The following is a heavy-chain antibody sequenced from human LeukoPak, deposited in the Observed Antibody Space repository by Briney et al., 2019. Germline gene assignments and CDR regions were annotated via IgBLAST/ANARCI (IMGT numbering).Heavy chain of an antibody. CDR2: IIPIFGTA. CDR3: ARAYYDILTGYYKAFDY. Sequence: ASVKVSFKASGGTFSSYAISWVRQAPGQGLEWMGGIIPIFGTANYAQKFQGRVTITADESTSTAYMELSSLRSEDTAVYYCARAYYDILTGYYKAFDYWGQGTLVTVSS. V-gene: IGHV1-69*13. CDR1: GGTFSSYA. D-gene: IGHD3-9*01. J-gene: IGHJ4*02.